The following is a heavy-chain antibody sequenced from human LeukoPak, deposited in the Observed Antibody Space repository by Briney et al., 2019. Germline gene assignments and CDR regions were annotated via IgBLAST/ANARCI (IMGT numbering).Heavy chain of an antibody. Sequence: SETLSLTCAIYGGTFSTYYWSWIRQPPGKGLEWIGEINHSGDTTYNPSLKSRVTISVDTSKNQFSLMLTSVTAADTAVYYCAGGIVGVTTDDRSFDYWGQGTLVTVSS. J-gene: IGHJ4*02. CDR1: GGTFSTYY. V-gene: IGHV4-34*01. D-gene: IGHD1-26*01. CDR3: AGGIVGVTTDDRSFDY. CDR2: INHSGDT.